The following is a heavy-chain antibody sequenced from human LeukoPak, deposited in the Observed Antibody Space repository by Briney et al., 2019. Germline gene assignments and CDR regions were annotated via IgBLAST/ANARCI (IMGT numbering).Heavy chain of an antibody. CDR1: GFTFSSYA. CDR3: AKTRTYYDILTGYYPDY. CDR2: ISGSGGST. J-gene: IGHJ4*02. Sequence: PGGSLRLSCAASGFTFSSYAMSWVRQAPGKGLEWVSAISGSGGSTYYADSVKGRFTISRDNSKNTLYLQMNSLRAEDTAVYYCAKTRTYYDILTGYYPDYWGQGTLSPSPQ. D-gene: IGHD3-9*01. V-gene: IGHV3-23*01.